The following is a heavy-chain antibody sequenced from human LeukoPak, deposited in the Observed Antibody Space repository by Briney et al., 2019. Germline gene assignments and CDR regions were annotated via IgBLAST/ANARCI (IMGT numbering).Heavy chain of an antibody. V-gene: IGHV3-21*01. CDR2: ISSSSSYI. CDR1: GFTFSSYS. D-gene: IGHD5-18*01. J-gene: IGHJ4*02. Sequence: GGSLRLPCAASGFTFSSYSMNWVRQAPGKGLEWVSSISSSSSYIYYADSVKGRFTISRDNAKNSLYLQMNSLRAEDTAVYYCARGGYSYGYAVDYWGQGTLVTVSS. CDR3: ARGGYSYGYAVDY.